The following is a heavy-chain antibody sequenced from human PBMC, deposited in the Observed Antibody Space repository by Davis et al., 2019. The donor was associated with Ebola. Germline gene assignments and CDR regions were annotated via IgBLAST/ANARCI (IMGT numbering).Heavy chain of an antibody. CDR1: GYTFTSYY. CDR3: AGLGGYSNYYYYYMDV. Sequence: ASVKVSCKASGYTFTSYYMHWVRQAPGQGLEWMGIINPSGGSTSYAQKFQGRVTITADESTSTAYMELSSLRSEDTAVYYCAGLGGYSNYYYYYMDVWGKGTTVTVSS. J-gene: IGHJ6*03. CDR2: INPSGGST. D-gene: IGHD4-23*01. V-gene: IGHV1-46*01.